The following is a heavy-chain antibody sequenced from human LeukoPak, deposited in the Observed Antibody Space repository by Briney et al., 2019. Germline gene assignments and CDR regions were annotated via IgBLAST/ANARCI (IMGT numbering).Heavy chain of an antibody. V-gene: IGHV4-34*01. D-gene: IGHD6-13*01. CDR1: GGSISSYY. CDR3: ARAEITAAGVPFDY. J-gene: IGHJ4*02. Sequence: KPSETLSLTCTVSGGSISSYYWSWIRQPAGKGLEWIGEVNHSGSTNYNPSLKSRVTISVDTSKNQFSLKLSSVTAADTGVYYCARAEITAAGVPFDYWGQGTLVTVSS. CDR2: VNHSGST.